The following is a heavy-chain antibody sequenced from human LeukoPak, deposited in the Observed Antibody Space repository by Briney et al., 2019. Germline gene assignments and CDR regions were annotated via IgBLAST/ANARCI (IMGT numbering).Heavy chain of an antibody. J-gene: IGHJ4*02. Sequence: PSQTLSLTCTVSGGSIRSGDFYWSWIRQPPGKGLEWIGYIYYSGSTNYKPSLKSRVTISKDTSKNQFSLKLSSVTAADTAVYYCARGWEEVATMLGYNFDYWGQGTLVTVSS. CDR1: GGSIRSGDFY. CDR3: ARGWEEVATMLGYNFDY. CDR2: IYYSGST. V-gene: IGHV4-30-4*01. D-gene: IGHD5-24*01.